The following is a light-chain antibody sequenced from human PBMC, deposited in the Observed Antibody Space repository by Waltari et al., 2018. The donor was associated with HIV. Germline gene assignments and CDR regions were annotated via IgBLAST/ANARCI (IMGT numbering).Light chain of an antibody. J-gene: IGLJ2*01. V-gene: IGLV1-44*01. CDR3: AAWDGSLLGVL. Sequence: QSVLTQPPSASGTPGQRVTIACSGSNSNIGSNTVNWYKQVPGTAPKLLIYNNYEMPSGVPDRFSGSKSGSSASLAISGLQSEDDGDYYCAAWDGSLLGVLFGGGTKLTVL. CDR2: NNY. CDR1: NSNIGSNT.